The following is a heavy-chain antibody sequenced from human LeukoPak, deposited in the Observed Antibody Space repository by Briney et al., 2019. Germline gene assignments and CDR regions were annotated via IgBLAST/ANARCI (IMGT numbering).Heavy chain of an antibody. CDR2: TTAYNGDT. V-gene: IGHV1-18*01. CDR1: GYTFSSYG. D-gene: IGHD4-11*01. J-gene: IGHJ4*02. CDR3: ARGGRTTNPDY. Sequence: ASVKVSCKTSGYTFSSYGIGWVRQAPGQGLEWMGWTTAYNGDTNYAQKFQGRVTMTIDTSTSTVYMELRSLRSDDTAVYYCARGGRTTNPDYWGQGTLVTVSS.